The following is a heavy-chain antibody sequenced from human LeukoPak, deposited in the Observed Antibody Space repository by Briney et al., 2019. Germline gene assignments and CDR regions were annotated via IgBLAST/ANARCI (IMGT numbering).Heavy chain of an antibody. V-gene: IGHV3-49*04. CDR1: GFTFGNYA. D-gene: IGHD3/OR15-3a*01. CDR3: IRNVPDWNYAMDV. CDR2: IRSKAYGGTT. Sequence: GGSLRLSCTASGFTFGNYALTWVRQAPGKGLERLSFIRSKAYGGTTEYAASVKGRFSISRDDSQSIAYLQMNSLKTEDTAVYYCIRNVPDWNYAMDVWGHGTTVTVSS. J-gene: IGHJ6*02.